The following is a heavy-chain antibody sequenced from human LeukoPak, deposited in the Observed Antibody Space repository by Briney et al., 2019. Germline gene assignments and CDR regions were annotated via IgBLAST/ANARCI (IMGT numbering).Heavy chain of an antibody. J-gene: IGHJ4*02. V-gene: IGHV3-7*02. Sequence: PGGSLRLSCVASGFSFSGHWMNGVRQPPGKGLEWVANIKPDGSEKYYVDSVKGRFTISRDDAKRSLDLQMDSLRVEDTAIYYCAYRNTLDYWGPGTVVTVSS. CDR2: IKPDGSEK. CDR3: AYRNTLDY. CDR1: GFSFSGHW. D-gene: IGHD1-26*01.